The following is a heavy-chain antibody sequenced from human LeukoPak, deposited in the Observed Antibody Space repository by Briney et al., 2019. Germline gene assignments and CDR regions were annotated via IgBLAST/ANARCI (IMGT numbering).Heavy chain of an antibody. CDR1: GFTFSSYS. CDR3: ARDGGLGYGDAFDI. D-gene: IGHD5-12*01. J-gene: IGHJ3*02. V-gene: IGHV3-21*01. Sequence: GGSLRLSCSASGFTFSSYSMNWVRQAPGKGLEWVSSISSSSSYIYYADSVKGRFTISRDNAKNSLYLQMNSLRAEDTAVYYCARDGGLGYGDAFDIWGQGTMVTVSS. CDR2: ISSSSSYI.